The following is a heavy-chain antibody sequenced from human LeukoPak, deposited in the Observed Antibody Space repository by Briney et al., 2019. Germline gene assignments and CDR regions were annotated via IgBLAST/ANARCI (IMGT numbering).Heavy chain of an antibody. CDR2: ISAYNGNT. CDR3: ATDQRGAGLGFRYGSASYNGMDV. CDR1: GYTFTSYG. J-gene: IGHJ6*02. D-gene: IGHD3-10*01. Sequence: GASVKVSCKASGYTFTSYGISWVRQAPGQGLEWMGWISAYNGNTNYAQKLQGRVTMTEDTSTDTAYMELSSLRSEDTAVYYCATDQRGAGLGFRYGSASYNGMDVWGQGTTVTVSS. V-gene: IGHV1-18*01.